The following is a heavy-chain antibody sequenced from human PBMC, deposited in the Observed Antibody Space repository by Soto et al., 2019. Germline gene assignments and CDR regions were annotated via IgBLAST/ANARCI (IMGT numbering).Heavy chain of an antibody. CDR3: GREGEIAVADDACDI. V-gene: IGHV1-69*08. D-gene: IGHD6-19*01. Sequence: QVQLVQSGAEVKKPGSSVKVSCKASGGTFSSYTISWVRQAPGQGLEWMGRIIPILGIANYAQKFQGRVTIAANKATSTPGVELSSMRSEDTAVYCCGREGEIAVADDACDIWGQGTLVIGSS. CDR2: IIPILGIA. CDR1: GGTFSSYT. J-gene: IGHJ3*02.